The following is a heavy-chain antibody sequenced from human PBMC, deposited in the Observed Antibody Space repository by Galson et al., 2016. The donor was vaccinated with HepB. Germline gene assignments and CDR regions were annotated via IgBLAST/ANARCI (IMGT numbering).Heavy chain of an antibody. Sequence: SLRLSCAASGFTFSSYWMNWVRQAPGKGLVWVSRINNDGSNTTYADSVKGRFTISRDNAKNTLYLQMNSLRAEDTAVYYCARPGYCSGSSCYVSFDIWGQGTMATVSS. D-gene: IGHD2-15*01. CDR2: INNDGSNT. V-gene: IGHV3-74*03. CDR3: ARPGYCSGSSCYVSFDI. CDR1: GFTFSSYW. J-gene: IGHJ3*02.